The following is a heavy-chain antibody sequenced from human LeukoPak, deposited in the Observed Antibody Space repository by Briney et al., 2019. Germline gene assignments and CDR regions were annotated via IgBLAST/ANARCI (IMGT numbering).Heavy chain of an antibody. J-gene: IGHJ6*04. CDR2: ISYDGSNK. CDR3: AELGITMIGGV. CDR1: GFTFSSYG. Sequence: GGSLRLSCADSGFTFSSYGMHWVRQAPGKGLEWVALISYDGSNKYYADSVKGRFTISRDNAKNSLYLQMNSLRAEDTAVYYCAELGITMIGGVWGKGTTVTISS. V-gene: IGHV3-30*18. D-gene: IGHD3-10*02.